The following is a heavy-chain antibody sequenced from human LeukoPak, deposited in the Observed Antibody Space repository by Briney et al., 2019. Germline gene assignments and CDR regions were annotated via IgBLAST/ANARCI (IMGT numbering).Heavy chain of an antibody. Sequence: ASVKVSCKASGYTFTSYYMHWVRQAPGQGLEWMGIINPSGGSTSYAQKFQGRVTMTRDTSTSTAYMELRSLRSDDTAVYYCARDFTGLFDYWGQGTLVTVSS. CDR3: ARDFTGLFDY. CDR1: GYTFTSYY. V-gene: IGHV1-46*01. J-gene: IGHJ4*02. CDR2: INPSGGST. D-gene: IGHD3-9*01.